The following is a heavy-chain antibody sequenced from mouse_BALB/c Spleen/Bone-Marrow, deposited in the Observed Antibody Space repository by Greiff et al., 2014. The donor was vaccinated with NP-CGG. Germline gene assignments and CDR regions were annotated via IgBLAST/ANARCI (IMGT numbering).Heavy chain of an antibody. CDR3: ASYVYGYYFDY. CDR2: VDPANGNT. D-gene: IGHD2-2*01. Sequence: DVQLQESGAELVKPGASVKLSCTASGFNIKDTYMHWVKQRPEQGLEWIGRVDPANGNTKYDPKFQGRATITADTSSNTAYLQLSGLTSEDTAVYYCASYVYGYYFDYWGQGTTLTVSS. CDR1: GFNIKDTY. J-gene: IGHJ2*01. V-gene: IGHV14-3*02.